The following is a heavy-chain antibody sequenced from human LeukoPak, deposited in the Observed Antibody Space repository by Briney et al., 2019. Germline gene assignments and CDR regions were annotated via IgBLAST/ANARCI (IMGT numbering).Heavy chain of an antibody. CDR2: IFTGGTT. V-gene: IGHV4-4*07. CDR3: ARDNGWGCFDY. Sequence: PSETLSLTCTVSGGSITNYYWNWVRQPAGKGLEWIGRIFTGGTTDYNPSLKSRLTMSVDTSKNQFSLKLSSVTAADTAVYYCARDNGWGCFDYWGQGALVTVSS. J-gene: IGHJ4*02. CDR1: GGSITNYY. D-gene: IGHD7-27*01.